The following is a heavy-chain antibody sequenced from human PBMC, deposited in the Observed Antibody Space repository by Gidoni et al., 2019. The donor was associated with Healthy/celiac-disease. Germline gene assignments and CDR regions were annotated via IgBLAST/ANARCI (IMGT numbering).Heavy chain of an antibody. CDR1: GFTFSSYS. D-gene: IGHD2-15*01. CDR3: ASCSGGSCYTMHNWFDP. CDR2: ISSSSSYI. J-gene: IGHJ5*02. V-gene: IGHV3-21*01. Sequence: EVQLVESGGGLVKPGGSLRLSCAASGFTFSSYSMNWVRQAPGKGLEWVSSISSSSSYIYYADSVKGRFTISRDNAKNSLYLQMNSLRAEDTAVYYCASCSGGSCYTMHNWFDPWGQGTLVTVSS.